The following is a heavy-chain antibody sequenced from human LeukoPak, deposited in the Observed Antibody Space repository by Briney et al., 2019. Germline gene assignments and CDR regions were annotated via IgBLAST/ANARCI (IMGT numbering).Heavy chain of an antibody. CDR2: ISYDGSNK. D-gene: IGHD5-18*01. V-gene: IGHV3-30-3*01. Sequence: PGRSLRLSCAASGFTFSSYAMHWVRQAPGKGLEWVAVISYDGSNKYYADSVKGRFTISRDNSKNTLYLQMNSLRAEDTAVYYCARDSGYGDPFDYWGQGTLVTVSS. CDR1: GFTFSSYA. J-gene: IGHJ4*02. CDR3: ARDSGYGDPFDY.